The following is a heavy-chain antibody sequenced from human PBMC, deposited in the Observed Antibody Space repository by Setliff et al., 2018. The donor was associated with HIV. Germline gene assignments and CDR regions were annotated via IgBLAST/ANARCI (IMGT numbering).Heavy chain of an antibody. CDR1: GDSITRGSYY. Sequence: PSETLSLTCTVSGDSITRGSYYWSWIRQPAGKGLEWIGHIYTSGKTHYNPSLKSRVTMSVGTSKNQFSLKLSSVTAADTAVYYCARCYYNFWSGYPLDYMDVWGKGTTVTVSS. D-gene: IGHD3-3*01. J-gene: IGHJ6*03. CDR2: IYTSGKT. V-gene: IGHV4-61*09. CDR3: ARCYYNFWSGYPLDYMDV.